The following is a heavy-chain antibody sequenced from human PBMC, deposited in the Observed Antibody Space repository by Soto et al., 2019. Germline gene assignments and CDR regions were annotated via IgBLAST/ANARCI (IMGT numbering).Heavy chain of an antibody. J-gene: IGHJ6*03. D-gene: IGHD2-15*01. CDR1: GGSFSGYY. CDR2: INHSGST. V-gene: IGHV4-34*01. Sequence: QVQLQQWGAGLLKPSETLSLTCAVYGGSFSGYYWSWIRQPPGKGLEWIGEINHSGSTNYNPSLQSRVTIAVGTSKNQFSLQLSSVTAADTAVYYCARPFCSGGSCPEDIDVWGKGTTVTVSS. CDR3: ARPFCSGGSCPEDIDV.